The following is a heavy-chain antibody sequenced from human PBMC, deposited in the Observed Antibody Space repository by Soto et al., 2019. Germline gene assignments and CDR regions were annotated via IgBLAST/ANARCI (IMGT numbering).Heavy chain of an antibody. CDR3: ASTGTYY. D-gene: IGHD1-1*01. J-gene: IGHJ4*02. CDR1: GFTFSSYG. CDR2: ISYDGSNK. Sequence: GGSLRLSGAASGFTFSSYGMHWVRQAPGKGLEWVAVISYDGSNKYYADSVKGRFTISRDNSKNTLYLQMNSLRAEDTAVYYCASTGTYYWGQGTLVTVSS. V-gene: IGHV3-30*03.